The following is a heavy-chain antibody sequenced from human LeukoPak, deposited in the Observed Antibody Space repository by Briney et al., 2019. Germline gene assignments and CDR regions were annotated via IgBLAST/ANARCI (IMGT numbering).Heavy chain of an antibody. V-gene: IGHV3-23*01. CDR2: ISGSGGST. CDR3: AKDQGGDGSGSY. Sequence: PGGSLRLSCAASGLTFSSYAMSWVRHAPGKGLEWVSAISGSGGSTYYADSVKGRFTISRDNSKNTLYLQMNSLRAEHTAVYNCAKDQGGDGSGSYWGQGTLVTVSS. D-gene: IGHD3-10*01. CDR1: GLTFSSYA. J-gene: IGHJ4*02.